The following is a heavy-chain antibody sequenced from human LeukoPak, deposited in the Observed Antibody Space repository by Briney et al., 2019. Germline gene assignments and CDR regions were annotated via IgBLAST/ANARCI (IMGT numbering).Heavy chain of an antibody. V-gene: IGHV4-31*03. Sequence: PSQTLSLTCTVSGGSISSGGYYWSWIRQHPGKGLEWIGYIYYSGSTYYNPSLKSRVTISVDTSKNQFSLKLSSVTAADTAVYYCTRGESLHFDYWGQGTLVTVSS. CDR1: GGSISSGGYY. CDR2: IYYSGST. J-gene: IGHJ4*02. CDR3: TRGESLHFDY.